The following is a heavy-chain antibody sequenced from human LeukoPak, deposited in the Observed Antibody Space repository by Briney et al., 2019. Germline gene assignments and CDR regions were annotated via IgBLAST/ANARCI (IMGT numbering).Heavy chain of an antibody. CDR1: GGSFRGYY. V-gene: IGHV4-34*01. D-gene: IGHD6-19*01. CDR3: ARARGVAGRRYYFDY. Sequence: SETLSLTCAVYGGSFRGYYWSWIRQPPGKGLEWIGEINHSGSTNYNPSLKSRVTISVDTSKNQFSLKLSSVTAADTAVYYCARARGVAGRRYYFDYWGQGTLVTVSS. CDR2: INHSGST. J-gene: IGHJ4*02.